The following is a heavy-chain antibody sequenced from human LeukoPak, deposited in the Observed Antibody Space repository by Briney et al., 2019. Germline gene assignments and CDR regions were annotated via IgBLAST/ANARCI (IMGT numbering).Heavy chain of an antibody. D-gene: IGHD5-18*01. CDR1: GGTFSSYA. J-gene: IGHJ6*03. Sequence: ASVKVSCKASGGTFSSYAISWVRQAPGQGLEWMGGIIPIFGTANYAQKFQGRVTITTDESTSTAYMELSSLRSEDTAVYYCARVDTAMAPSDYYYYMDVWGKGTTVTVSS. CDR3: ARVDTAMAPSDYYYYMDV. CDR2: IIPIFGTA. V-gene: IGHV1-69*05.